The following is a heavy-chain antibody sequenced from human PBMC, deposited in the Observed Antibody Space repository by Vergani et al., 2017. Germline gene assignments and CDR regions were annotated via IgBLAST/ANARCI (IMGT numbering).Heavy chain of an antibody. CDR1: GYIFSNFW. CDR2: IYPGDSDT. CDR3: ARHLGHSGSYRSYYYYYYMDV. D-gene: IGHD1-26*01. J-gene: IGHJ6*03. Sequence: EKQLVQSGSETKKPGESLKISCQAFGYIFSNFWIGWVRQRPGRGLEWMVIIYPGDSDTRYSPSFQGQVTISADKSISTAYLQWSSLKASDTAMYYCARHLGHSGSYRSYYYYYYMDVWGKGTTVTVSS. V-gene: IGHV5-51*01.